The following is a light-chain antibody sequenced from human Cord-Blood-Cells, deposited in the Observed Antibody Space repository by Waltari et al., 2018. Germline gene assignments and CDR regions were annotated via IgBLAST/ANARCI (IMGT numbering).Light chain of an antibody. V-gene: IGKV3D-15*01. CDR1: QSVSSN. Sequence: IVMTQSPATLSVSPGERATTSCRASQSVSSNLAWYQQKPGQAPRLLIYGASTRATGIPARFSGSGSGTEFTLTISSLQSEDFAVYYCQQYNNWPPCTFGQGTKLEIK. J-gene: IGKJ2*02. CDR2: GAS. CDR3: QQYNNWPPCT.